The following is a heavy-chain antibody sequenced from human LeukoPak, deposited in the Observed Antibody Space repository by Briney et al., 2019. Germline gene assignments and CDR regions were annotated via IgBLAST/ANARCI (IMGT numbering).Heavy chain of an antibody. CDR2: ISGIGESA. D-gene: IGHD1-1*01. CDR1: GFTFSSYE. J-gene: IGHJ4*02. Sequence: GGSLRLSCAASGFTFSSYEMNWVRQAPGKGLEWVSDISGIGESANYADSVKGRFTISRDNSRNTLYLQMSSLRAEDTAVYYCAKMYMLPHDYWGRGTLVTVSS. V-gene: IGHV3-23*01. CDR3: AKMYMLPHDY.